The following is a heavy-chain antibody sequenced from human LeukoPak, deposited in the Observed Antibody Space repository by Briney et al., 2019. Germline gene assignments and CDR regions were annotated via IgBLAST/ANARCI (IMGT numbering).Heavy chain of an antibody. Sequence: PGGSLRLSCAASGFTFSTYGMHWVRQAPGKGLEWVAFIRYDGSNKYYAESVKGRFTISRDNSKNTLYLQMNSLRAEETAVYYCAKTGDYGDFGWFDPWGQGTLVTVSS. CDR1: GFTFSTYG. J-gene: IGHJ5*02. D-gene: IGHD4-17*01. CDR3: AKTGDYGDFGWFDP. CDR2: IRYDGSNK. V-gene: IGHV3-30*02.